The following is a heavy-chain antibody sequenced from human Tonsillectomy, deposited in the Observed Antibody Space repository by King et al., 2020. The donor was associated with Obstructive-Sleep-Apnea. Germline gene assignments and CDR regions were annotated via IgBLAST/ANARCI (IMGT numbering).Heavy chain of an antibody. D-gene: IGHD3-9*01. CDR2: ISYDGSKQ. CDR1: GLTFNSYC. J-gene: IGHJ6*02. V-gene: IGHV3-30*18. Sequence: VQLVESGGGVVQPGKSLRLSCAASGLTFNSYCMQWDRQAPGKGLDLLAIISYDGSKQYYADSVKGLFTISRDNSNNTLSLQMISLRTEETAVYYCANDLTTGYHDYYGMDVWGPGTTVTVS. CDR3: ANDLTTGYHDYYGMDV.